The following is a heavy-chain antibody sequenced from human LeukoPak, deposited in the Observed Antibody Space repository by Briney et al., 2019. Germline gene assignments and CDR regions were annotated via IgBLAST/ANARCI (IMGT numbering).Heavy chain of an antibody. J-gene: IGHJ4*02. Sequence: SETLSLTCTVSGGSISTYYWSWIRQPAGKGLERIGRIYTSGSTNYNPSLKSRVTISVDKSKNQFSLKLSSVTAADTAVYYCAAQRTYCSGGNCYQYYFDYWGQGTLVTVSS. CDR2: IYTSGST. CDR1: GGSISTYY. D-gene: IGHD2-15*01. V-gene: IGHV4-4*07. CDR3: AAQRTYCSGGNCYQYYFDY.